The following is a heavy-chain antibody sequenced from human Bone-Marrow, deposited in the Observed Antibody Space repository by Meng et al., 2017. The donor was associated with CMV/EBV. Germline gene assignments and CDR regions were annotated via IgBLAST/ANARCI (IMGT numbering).Heavy chain of an antibody. CDR1: GFTFSSYA. V-gene: IGHV3-33*06. Sequence: GESLKISCAASGFTFSSYAMHWVRQAPGKGLGWVAVIWSDGTTKYYADSVKGRFTISRDDSKSTLYLHMSSLRAEDTAVYYCAKSVDLWSGYLDYWGQGALVTVS. CDR3: AKSVDLWSGYLDY. D-gene: IGHD3-3*01. CDR2: IWSDGTTK. J-gene: IGHJ4*02.